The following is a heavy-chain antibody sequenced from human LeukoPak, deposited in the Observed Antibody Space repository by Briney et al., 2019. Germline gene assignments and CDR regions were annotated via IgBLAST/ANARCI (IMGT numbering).Heavy chain of an antibody. CDR3: YGASNLFDY. J-gene: IGHJ4*02. Sequence: GESLRLSCAASGITFSNYWMTWVRQPPGKGLEWVASIKQSGNEENYVDSVKGRFTISRDNAKKLLFLQMNSLRAEDTAVYFCYGASNLFDYWGQGTLVTVSS. CDR2: IKQSGNEE. V-gene: IGHV3-7*01. CDR1: GITFSNYW. D-gene: IGHD3-10*01.